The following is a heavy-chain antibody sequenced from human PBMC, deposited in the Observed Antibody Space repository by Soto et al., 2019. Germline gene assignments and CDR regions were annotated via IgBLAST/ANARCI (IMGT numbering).Heavy chain of an antibody. CDR3: AKVAKIAAAGTGAFDI. V-gene: IGHV3-23*01. CDR2: ISGSGGST. D-gene: IGHD6-13*01. J-gene: IGHJ3*02. CDR1: GFTFSSYA. Sequence: GGSLRLSCAASGFTFSSYAMSWVRQVPGKGLEWVSAISGSGGSTYYADSVKGRFTISRDNSKNTLYLQMNSLRAEDTAVYYCAKVAKIAAAGTGAFDIWGQGTMVTVSS.